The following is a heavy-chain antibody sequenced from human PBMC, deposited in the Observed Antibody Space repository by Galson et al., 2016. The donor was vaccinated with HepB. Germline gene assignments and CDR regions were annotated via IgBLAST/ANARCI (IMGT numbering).Heavy chain of an antibody. Sequence: SETLSLTCTVSGGSINNITYYWGWIRQHPGKGLEWIGSVYYSGTTFYNPSLKSRVTISVDTSKNQFSLKLSSVTAADTAVYFCVGYLYYDILTDKSGIDYWGQGTLVTVSS. D-gene: IGHD3-9*01. J-gene: IGHJ4*02. CDR2: VYYSGTT. CDR3: VGYLYYDILTDKSGIDY. CDR1: GGSINNITYY. V-gene: IGHV4-39*01.